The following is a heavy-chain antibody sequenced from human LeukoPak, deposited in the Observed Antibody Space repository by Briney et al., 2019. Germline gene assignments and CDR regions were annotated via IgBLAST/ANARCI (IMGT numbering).Heavy chain of an antibody. CDR1: GGSISRYY. V-gene: IGHV4-59*01. CDR2: ISYTGST. Sequence: SETLSLTCTVSGGSISRYYWSWIRQPPGKGLEWIGYISYTGSTNYNPSLKSRVTVSVDTSKNQFSLKLSSVTAADTAVYYCARGPVAVAGRVFDIWGQGTMVTVSS. D-gene: IGHD6-19*01. J-gene: IGHJ3*02. CDR3: ARGPVAVAGRVFDI.